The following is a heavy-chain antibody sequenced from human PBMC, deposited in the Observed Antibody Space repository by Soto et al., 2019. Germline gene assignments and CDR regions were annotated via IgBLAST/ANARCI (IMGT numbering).Heavy chain of an antibody. J-gene: IGHJ4*02. D-gene: IGHD3-3*01. V-gene: IGHV3-23*01. CDR2: MSGAGRSS. CDR1: GFTFSSYA. Sequence: ESGGDLVQPGGSLRLSCAASGFTFSSYAMSWVRQAPGKGLEWVSSMSGAGRSSYDADSVKGRFTISRDNSKNTLYLQMNNLRAEDTALYYCAKGPIFGVENIYDYWGQGTLVTVSS. CDR3: AKGPIFGVENIYDY.